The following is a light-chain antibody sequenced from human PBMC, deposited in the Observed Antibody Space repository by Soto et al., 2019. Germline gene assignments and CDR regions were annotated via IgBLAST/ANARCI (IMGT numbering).Light chain of an antibody. CDR1: SSNIGAGYD. J-gene: IGLJ3*02. CDR2: GNS. Sequence: QPVLTQPPSVSGAPGQRVTISCTGNSSNIGAGYDVHWYQQLPGKAPKLLIFGNSHRPSGVPDRFFGSKSGTSASLAITGLQAEDEADYYCQAYDYSLTASVFGGGTQLTVL. CDR3: QAYDYSLTASV. V-gene: IGLV1-40*01.